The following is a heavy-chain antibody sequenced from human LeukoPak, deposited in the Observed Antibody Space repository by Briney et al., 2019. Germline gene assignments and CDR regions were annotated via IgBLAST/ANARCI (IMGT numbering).Heavy chain of an antibody. J-gene: IGHJ5*02. Sequence: ASMKVSCKASGYTFTSYGISWVRQAPGQGLEWMGWISAYSGNTNYAQKLQGRVTMTTDTSTSTAYMELRSLRSDDTAVYYCASRAAAGKGGWFDPWGQGTLVTVSS. D-gene: IGHD6-13*01. CDR1: GYTFTSYG. V-gene: IGHV1-18*01. CDR3: ASRAAAGKGGWFDP. CDR2: ISAYSGNT.